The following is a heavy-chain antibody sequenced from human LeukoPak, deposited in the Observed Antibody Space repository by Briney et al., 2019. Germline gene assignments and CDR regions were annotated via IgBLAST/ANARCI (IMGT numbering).Heavy chain of an antibody. Sequence: PSETLSLTCTVSGNSITSGGYYWSWIRHPPGKGLEWIGYIYKTGSTYYNPSLKSRVTISVDTSRNQFSLKLNSVTAADTAVYYCARDVLRWGQGTLVTVSP. J-gene: IGHJ4*02. CDR2: IYKTGST. CDR1: GNSITSGGYY. V-gene: IGHV4-31*03. CDR3: ARDVLR.